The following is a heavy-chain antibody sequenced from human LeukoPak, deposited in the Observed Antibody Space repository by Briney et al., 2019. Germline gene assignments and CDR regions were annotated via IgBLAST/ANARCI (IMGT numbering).Heavy chain of an antibody. CDR3: TRSLYFDTRGLPGL. V-gene: IGHV4-30-2*06. J-gene: IGHJ4*02. Sequence: SQTLSLTCAVSGGSISSGGYSWSWIRQSPGMGLEWIGEIDHHGNFYYKASLQSRVTMSVDTSRNQFSLSLTSVTAADTAIYYCTRSLYFDTRGLPGLWGQGTLVTVSS. CDR1: GGSISSGGYS. CDR2: IDHHGNF. D-gene: IGHD3-22*01.